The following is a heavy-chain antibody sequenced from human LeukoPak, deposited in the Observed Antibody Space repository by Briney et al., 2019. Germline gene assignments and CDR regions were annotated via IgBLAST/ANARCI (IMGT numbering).Heavy chain of an antibody. CDR3: ARGGSGWYGGYNWFDP. Sequence: ASVKVSCKASGYTFTSYDINWVRQATGQGPEWMGWMNPNSGNTGYAQKFQGRVTMTRNTSISTAYMELSSLRSEDTAVYYCARGGSGWYGGYNWFDPWGQGTLVTVSS. V-gene: IGHV1-8*01. J-gene: IGHJ5*02. CDR2: MNPNSGNT. CDR1: GYTFTSYD. D-gene: IGHD6-19*01.